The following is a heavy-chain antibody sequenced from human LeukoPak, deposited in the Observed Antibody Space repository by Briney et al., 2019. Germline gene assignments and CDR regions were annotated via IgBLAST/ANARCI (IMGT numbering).Heavy chain of an antibody. J-gene: IGHJ6*02. CDR1: GGSISSYY. D-gene: IGHD2-2*01. V-gene: IGHV4-59*01. CDR3: ARSRRYCSSTSCPLYYYGMDV. Sequence: SETLSLTCTVSGGSISSYYWNWIRQPPGKGLEWIGYIYYSGSTNYNPSLKSRVTISVDTSKNQFSLKLSSVTAADTAVYYCARSRRYCSSTSCPLYYYGMDVWGQGTTVTVSS. CDR2: IYYSGST.